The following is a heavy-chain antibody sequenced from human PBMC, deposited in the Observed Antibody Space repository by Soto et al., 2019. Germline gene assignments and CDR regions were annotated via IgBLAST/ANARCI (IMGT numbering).Heavy chain of an antibody. CDR3: ARRGPGTDFDY. V-gene: IGHV3-23*01. Sequence: EVQLLDSGGGLVQPGGSLRLSCAASGFTFSSYAMNWVRQAPGKGLEWVSVISGDSTYYADSVKGRFTISRDNSKNTLYLQMNSLRAEDTAVYYCARRGPGTDFDYWGQGTLVTVSS. D-gene: IGHD6-13*01. CDR2: ISGDST. CDR1: GFTFSSYA. J-gene: IGHJ4*02.